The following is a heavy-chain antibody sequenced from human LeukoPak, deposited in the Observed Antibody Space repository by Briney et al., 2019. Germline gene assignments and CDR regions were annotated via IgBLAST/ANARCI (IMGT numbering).Heavy chain of an antibody. D-gene: IGHD6-6*01. CDR2: IIPIFGTA. CDR3: ARGGRGEYSRHFYFDY. CDR1: GGTFSSYA. J-gene: IGHJ4*02. Sequence: SVKVSCKASGGTFSSYAISWVRQTPGQGLEWMGGIIPIFGTANYAQKFQGRVTITADESTSTAYMELSSLRSEDTAVYYCARGGRGEYSRHFYFDYWGQGTLVTVSS. V-gene: IGHV1-69*13.